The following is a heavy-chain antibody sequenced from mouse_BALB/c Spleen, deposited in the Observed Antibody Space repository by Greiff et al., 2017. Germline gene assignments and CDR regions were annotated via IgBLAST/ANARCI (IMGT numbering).Heavy chain of an antibody. V-gene: IGHV5-12-1*01. CDR2: ISSGGGST. CDR3: ARHGWDRAWFAY. J-gene: IGHJ3*01. Sequence: VQLKESGGGLVKPGGSLKLSCAASGFAFSSYDMSWVRQTPEKRLEWVAYISSGGGSTYYPDTVKGRFTISRDNAKNTLYLQMSSLKSEDTAMYYCARHGWDRAWFAYWGQGTLVTVSA. D-gene: IGHD3-3*01. CDR1: GFAFSSYD.